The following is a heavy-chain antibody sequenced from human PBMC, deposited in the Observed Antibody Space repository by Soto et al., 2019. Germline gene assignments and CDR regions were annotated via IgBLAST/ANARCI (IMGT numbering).Heavy chain of an antibody. CDR3: APDGGYGDYYFDY. J-gene: IGHJ4*02. V-gene: IGHV3-23*01. CDR2: ISGSGGST. CDR1: GFTFSSYA. D-gene: IGHD4-17*01. Sequence: GVLRLSCAASGFTFSSYAMSWVRQAPGKGLEWVSAISGSGGSTYYADSVKGRFTISRDNSKNTLYLQMNSLRAEDTAVYYCAPDGGYGDYYFDYWGQGTLVTVSS.